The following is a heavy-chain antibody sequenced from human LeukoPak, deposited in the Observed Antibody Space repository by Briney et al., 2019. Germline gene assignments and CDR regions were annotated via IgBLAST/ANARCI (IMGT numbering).Heavy chain of an antibody. CDR1: GYTFSNND. Sequence: GASVKVSCKASGYTFSNNDINWVRQATGQGLEWMGWMNPISGNTGFAQKFQGRVTITRITSISTAYMEMSSLRSDDTAVYYCVRRGKRENYDFWSGYYLPSNNNWFDPWGQGTLVTVSS. V-gene: IGHV1-8*03. D-gene: IGHD3-3*01. J-gene: IGHJ5*02. CDR2: MNPISGNT. CDR3: VRRGKRENYDFWSGYYLPSNNNWFDP.